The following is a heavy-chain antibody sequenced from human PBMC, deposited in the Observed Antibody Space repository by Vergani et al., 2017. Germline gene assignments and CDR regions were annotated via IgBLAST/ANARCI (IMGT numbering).Heavy chain of an antibody. J-gene: IGHJ6*03. V-gene: IGHV4-30-4*01. CDR2: IYYSGST. Sequence: QVQLQESGPGLVKPSQTLSLTCTVSGGSISSGDYYWSWIRQPPGKGLEWIGYIYYSGSTYYNPSLKSRVTISVDTSKNQFSLKLSSVTAADTAVYYCANGVYDLSYYYYYIDVWGKGTTVTVSS. CDR1: GGSISSGDYY. CDR3: ANGVYDLSYYYYYIDV. D-gene: IGHD5/OR15-5a*01.